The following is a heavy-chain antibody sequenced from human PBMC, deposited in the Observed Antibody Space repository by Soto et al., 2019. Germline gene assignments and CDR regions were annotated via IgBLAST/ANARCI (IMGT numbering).Heavy chain of an antibody. Sequence: QVQLQQWGAGLLKPSETLSLTCAVYGGSISNGYWNWFRQPPGKGLEWIGEINHNTNTIYNPSLTSRVTISVDTSKNHFSLKLTSVTAADTAVYYCARGVRLFRGSLHPGGQGTLVTVSS. V-gene: IGHV4-34*01. CDR1: GGSISNGY. D-gene: IGHD2-15*01. CDR3: ARGVRLFRGSLHP. J-gene: IGHJ5*02. CDR2: INHNTNT.